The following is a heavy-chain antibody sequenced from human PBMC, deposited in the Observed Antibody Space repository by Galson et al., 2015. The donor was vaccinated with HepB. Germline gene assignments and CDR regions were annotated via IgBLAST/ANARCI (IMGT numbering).Heavy chain of an antibody. J-gene: IGHJ4*02. CDR3: TTSVEWERYFDS. Sequence: SLRLSCAASGFTFSNAWMSWVRQAPGKGLEWVTRIKSKTDGGTTDYAAPVRGRFTVSRGDSKNTLYLQMNSLKTEDTAVYYCTTSVEWERYFDSWGQGTLVTVSS. V-gene: IGHV3-15*01. D-gene: IGHD1-26*01. CDR2: IKSKTDGGTT. CDR1: GFTFSNAW.